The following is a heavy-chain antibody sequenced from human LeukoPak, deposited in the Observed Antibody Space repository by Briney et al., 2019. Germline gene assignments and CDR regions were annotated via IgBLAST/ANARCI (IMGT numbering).Heavy chain of an antibody. CDR2: IKEDGSQK. CDR1: GFTFSRYW. CDR3: LRDYQGY. D-gene: IGHD6-13*01. J-gene: IGHJ4*02. Sequence: AGGSLRLSCAASGFTFSRYWMSWVRQAPGKGLEWVANIKEDGSQKYYVDSVKGRFTISRDNAKSSLYLQMNSLRAEDTALYYCLRDYQGYWGQGTLVTVSS. V-gene: IGHV3-7*01.